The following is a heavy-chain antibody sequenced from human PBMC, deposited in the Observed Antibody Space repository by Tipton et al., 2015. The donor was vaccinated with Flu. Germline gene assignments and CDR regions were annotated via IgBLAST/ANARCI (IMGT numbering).Heavy chain of an antibody. CDR3: ARENYVALGVVVPDY. CDR2: ISYDGTNK. CDR1: GFTFSSYG. D-gene: IGHD2-15*01. J-gene: IGHJ4*02. V-gene: IGHV3-30*03. Sequence: SLRLSCAASGFTFSSYGMHWVRQAPGKGLEWVAVISYDGTNKYYADSVKGRFTISRDDSKNTLYLQMNSLRAEDTAVYYCARENYVALGVVVPDYWGQGTLVTVSS.